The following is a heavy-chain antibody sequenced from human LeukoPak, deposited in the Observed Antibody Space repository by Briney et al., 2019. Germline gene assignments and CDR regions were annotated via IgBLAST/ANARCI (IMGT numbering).Heavy chain of an antibody. J-gene: IGHJ4*02. D-gene: IGHD6-13*01. V-gene: IGHV3-15*01. CDR1: GFTFSNAW. CDR3: TTTYSSPGAFDI. CDR2: IKSKTDGGTT. Sequence: GGSLRLSCAASGFTFSNAWMSWVRQAPGKGLEWVGRIKSKTDGGTTDYAAPVKGRFTISRDDSKNTLYPQMNSLKTEDTAVYYCTTTYSSPGAFDIWGQGTLVTVSS.